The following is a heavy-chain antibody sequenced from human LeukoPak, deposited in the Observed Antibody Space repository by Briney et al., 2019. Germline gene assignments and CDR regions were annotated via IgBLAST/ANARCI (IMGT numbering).Heavy chain of an antibody. Sequence: PGGSLRLSCAASGFTFSSYAMSWVRQAPGKGLEWVSAISGSGGSTYYADSVKGRFTISRDNSKNTLYLQMNSLRAEDTAVYYCAKAVVAATRAAVGYWGQGTLVTVSS. V-gene: IGHV3-23*01. CDR1: GFTFSSYA. CDR2: ISGSGGST. J-gene: IGHJ4*02. CDR3: AKAVVAATRAAVGY. D-gene: IGHD2-15*01.